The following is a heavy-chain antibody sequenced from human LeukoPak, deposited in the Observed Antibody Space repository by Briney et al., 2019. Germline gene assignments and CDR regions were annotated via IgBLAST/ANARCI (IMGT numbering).Heavy chain of an antibody. J-gene: IGHJ6*02. CDR2: ISYDGSNK. D-gene: IGHD3-3*02. Sequence: GGSLRLSCAASGFTFSSYAMHWVRQAPGKGLEWVVVISYDGSNKYYADSVKGRFTISRDNSKNTLYLQMNSLRAEDTAVYYCARDSIQYYYYYGMDVWGQGTTVTVSS. CDR3: ARDSIQYYYYYGMDV. V-gene: IGHV3-30-3*01. CDR1: GFTFSSYA.